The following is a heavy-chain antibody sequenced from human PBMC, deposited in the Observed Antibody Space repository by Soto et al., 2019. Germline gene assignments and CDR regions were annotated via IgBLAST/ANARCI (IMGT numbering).Heavy chain of an antibody. J-gene: IGHJ3*02. CDR1: GFTFGDYA. V-gene: IGHV3-49*03. CDR2: IRSKAYGGTT. Sequence: PGGSLRLSCTASGFTFGDYAMSWFRQAPGKGLEWVGFIRSKAYGGTTEYAASVKGRFTISRDDSKSIAYLQMNSLKTEDTAVYYCTTYYDFWSGYYVTALDIWGQGTMVTVSS. CDR3: TTYYDFWSGYYVTALDI. D-gene: IGHD3-3*01.